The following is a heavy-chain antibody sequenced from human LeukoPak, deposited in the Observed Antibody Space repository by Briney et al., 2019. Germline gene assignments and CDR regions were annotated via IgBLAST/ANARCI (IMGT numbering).Heavy chain of an antibody. D-gene: IGHD3-10*01. V-gene: IGHV3-43*01. CDR1: GFTFDDYT. CDR3: ARAKPKNMVRGLIMRRESRYYFDY. J-gene: IGHJ4*02. Sequence: QPGGSLRLSCAASGFTFDDYTMHWVRQAPGKGLEWVSLISWDGGSTYYADSVKGRFTISRDNSKSTLYIQMNSLRAEDTAVYYCARAKPKNMVRGLIMRRESRYYFDYWGQGTLVTVSS. CDR2: ISWDGGST.